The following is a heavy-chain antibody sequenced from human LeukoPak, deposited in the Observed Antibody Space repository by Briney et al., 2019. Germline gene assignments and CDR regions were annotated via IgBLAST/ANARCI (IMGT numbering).Heavy chain of an antibody. J-gene: IGHJ4*02. CDR1: KFTFSSYG. CDR2: ISYDGSNK. CDR3: AKDAYYYDSSGYTHFDY. V-gene: IGHV3-30*18. Sequence: GGSLRLSCAASKFTFSSYGMHWVRQAPGKGLEWVAVISYDGSNKYYADSVRGRFTISRDNSKNTLYLQMNSLRAEDTAVYYCAKDAYYYDSSGYTHFDYWGQGTLVTVSS. D-gene: IGHD3-22*01.